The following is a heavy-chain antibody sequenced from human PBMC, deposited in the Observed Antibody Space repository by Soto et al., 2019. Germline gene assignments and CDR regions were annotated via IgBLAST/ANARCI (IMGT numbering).Heavy chain of an antibody. J-gene: IGHJ6*03. Sequence: ASVKVSCKASGYTFTSYDINWVRQATGQGLEWMGWMNPNSGNTGYAQKFQGRVTMTRNTSISTAYMELSSLKTADTAVYFCARAGATFNNYHYMDVWGKGTTVTVSS. CDR2: MNPNSGNT. V-gene: IGHV1-8*01. CDR1: GYTFTSYD. CDR3: ARAGATFNNYHYMDV. D-gene: IGHD1-26*01.